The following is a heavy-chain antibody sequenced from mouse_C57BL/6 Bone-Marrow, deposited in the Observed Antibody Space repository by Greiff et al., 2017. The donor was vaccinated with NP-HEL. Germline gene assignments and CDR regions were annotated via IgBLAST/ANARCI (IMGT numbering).Heavy chain of an antibody. J-gene: IGHJ1*03. CDR2: INPNTGGT. Sequence: VQLQQSGPELVKPGASVKIPCKASGYTFTDYNMDWVKQSHGKSLEWIGDINPNTGGTIYNEKFKGKATLTVDKSSSTAYMELRSLTSEDTAVYYCARPLFPLLWDVDVWGTGTTVTVSS. CDR1: GYTFTDYN. CDR3: ARPLFPLLWDVDV. V-gene: IGHV1-18*01. D-gene: IGHD1-1*01.